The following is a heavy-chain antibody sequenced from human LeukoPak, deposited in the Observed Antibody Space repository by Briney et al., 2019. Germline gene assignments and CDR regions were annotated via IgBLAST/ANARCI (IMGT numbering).Heavy chain of an antibody. D-gene: IGHD2-2*02. J-gene: IGHJ5*02. Sequence: SVKVSCKASGGTFSSYAISWVRQAPGQGLEWMGRIIPILGIANYAQKFQGRVTITADKSTSTAYMELSSLRSEDTAVYYCARLGYCSGIRCYTSWFDPWGQGTLVTVSS. CDR2: IIPILGIA. CDR1: GGTFSSYA. V-gene: IGHV1-69*04. CDR3: ARLGYCSGIRCYTSWFDP.